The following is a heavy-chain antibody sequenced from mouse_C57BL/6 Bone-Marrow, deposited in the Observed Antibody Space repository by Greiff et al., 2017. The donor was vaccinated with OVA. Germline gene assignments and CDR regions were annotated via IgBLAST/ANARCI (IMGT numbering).Heavy chain of an antibody. J-gene: IGHJ3*01. V-gene: IGHV1-81*01. CDR1: GYTFTSYG. CDR2: IYPRSGNT. D-gene: IGHD1-1*01. Sequence: VHLVESGAELARPGASVKLSCKASGYTFTSYGISWVKQRTGQGLEWIGEIYPRSGNTYYNEKFKGKATLTADKSSSTAYMELRSLTSEDSAVYFCARSKVYYYGSSPFAYWGQGTLVTVSA. CDR3: ARSKVYYYGSSPFAY.